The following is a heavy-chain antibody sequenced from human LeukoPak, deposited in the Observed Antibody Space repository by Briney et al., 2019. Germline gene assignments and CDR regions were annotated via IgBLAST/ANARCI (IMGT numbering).Heavy chain of an antibody. CDR2: INHSGST. V-gene: IGHV4-34*01. D-gene: IGHD1-26*01. J-gene: IGHJ4*02. Sequence: SETLSLTCVVYGGSFSGYYWSWIRQPPGKGLEWIGEINHSGSTNYNPSLKSRVTVSVDTPKNQFSLKLSSVTAADTAVYYCAFTTGNYYLDSWGQGTLVTVSS. CDR3: AFTTGNYYLDS. CDR1: GGSFSGYY.